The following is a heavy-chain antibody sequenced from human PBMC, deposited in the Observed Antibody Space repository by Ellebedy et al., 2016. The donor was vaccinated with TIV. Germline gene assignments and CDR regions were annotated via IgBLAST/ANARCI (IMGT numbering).Heavy chain of an antibody. V-gene: IGHV1-2*02. CDR3: ARGGIQLDYYYYMDV. Sequence: ASVKVSCXASGYTFTGYYMHWVRQAPGQGLEWMGWINPNSGGTNYAQKFQGRVTMTRDTSISTAYMELSRLRSEDTAVYYCARGGIQLDYYYYMDVWGKGTTVTVSS. D-gene: IGHD5-18*01. CDR2: INPNSGGT. J-gene: IGHJ6*03. CDR1: GYTFTGYY.